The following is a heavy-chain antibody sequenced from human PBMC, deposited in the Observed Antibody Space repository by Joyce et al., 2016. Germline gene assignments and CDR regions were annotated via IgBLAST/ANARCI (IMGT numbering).Heavy chain of an antibody. J-gene: IGHJ6*02. CDR3: ARGGISYYYAMDV. D-gene: IGHD3-16*01. V-gene: IGHV3-21*01. Sequence: QLVASGGGVVKPGGSLRLSCEASGCTFSSSSMSWLRQAPGKGLGLVAAISGTSYYRFQAETVRGRVTVSRDNAKKTLYLQMNSLRAEDSAVFYCARGGISYYYAMDVWGQGTTVTVSS. CDR2: ISGTSYYR. CDR1: GCTFSSSS.